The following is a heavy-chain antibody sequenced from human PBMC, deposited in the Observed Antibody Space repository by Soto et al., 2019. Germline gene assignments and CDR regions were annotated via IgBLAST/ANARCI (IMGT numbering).Heavy chain of an antibody. CDR1: GGSISSSSYY. CDR3: ARRSVMVYASRDY. J-gene: IGHJ4*02. D-gene: IGHD2-8*01. CDR2: IYYSGST. Sequence: QLQLQESGPGLVKPSETLSLTCTVSGGSISSSSYYWGWLRQPPGKGLEWIGSIYYSGSTYYNPSLKSRVTISVDTSKNQFSLKLSSVTAADTAVYYCARRSVMVYASRDYWGQGTLVTVSS. V-gene: IGHV4-39*01.